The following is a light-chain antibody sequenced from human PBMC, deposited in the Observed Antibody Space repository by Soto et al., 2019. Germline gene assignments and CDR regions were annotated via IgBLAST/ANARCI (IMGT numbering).Light chain of an antibody. Sequence: QSVLTQPPSASGSPGQSVTISCTGTKNDIGVYDFVSWYQHHPGKAPRLIIYEVVQRPSGVPDRFSGSKSGNTASLTVSGHKTAYDTYYFCHSYSGINTYVFGIRTKVTDL. CDR2: EVV. CDR1: KNDIGVYDF. CDR3: HSYSGINTYV. V-gene: IGLV2-8*01. J-gene: IGLJ1*01.